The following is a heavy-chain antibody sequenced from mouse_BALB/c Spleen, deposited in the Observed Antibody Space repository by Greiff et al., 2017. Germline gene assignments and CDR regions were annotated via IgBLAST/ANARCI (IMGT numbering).Heavy chain of an antibody. CDR3: ARAYDGYYGDYFDY. CDR1: GYSITSGYY. CDR2: ISYDGSN. V-gene: IGHV3-6*02. J-gene: IGHJ2*01. Sequence: VQLQQSGPGLVKPSQSLSLTCSVTGYSITSGYYWNWIRQIPGNKLEWMGYISYDGSNNYNPSLKNRISITRDTSKNQFFLKLNSVTTEDTATYYCARAYDGYYGDYFDYWGQGTTLTVSS. D-gene: IGHD2-3*01.